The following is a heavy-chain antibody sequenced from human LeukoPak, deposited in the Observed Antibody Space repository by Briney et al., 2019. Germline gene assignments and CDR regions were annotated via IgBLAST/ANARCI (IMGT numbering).Heavy chain of an antibody. D-gene: IGHD3-16*02. J-gene: IGHJ6*03. CDR1: GFTFSSYN. Sequence: PGGSLRLSCATSGFTFSSYNMNWVRQAPGEGLEWVSSISSIDSYIYYAYSVKGRFTISTDNAKNSLFLQMNSLRAEDTAVYYCARDLLGYNYYYMDVWGKGTTVTVS. V-gene: IGHV3-21*01. CDR2: ISSIDSYI. CDR3: ARDLLGYNYYYMDV.